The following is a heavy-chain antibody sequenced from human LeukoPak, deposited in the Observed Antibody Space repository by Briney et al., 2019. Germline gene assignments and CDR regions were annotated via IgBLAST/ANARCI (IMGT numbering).Heavy chain of an antibody. CDR3: ARQNKPARCYYYGMDV. Sequence: SETLSLTCTVSGGSISSYYWSWIRQPAGKGLEWIGRIYTSGSTNYNPSLKSRVTMSVDTSKNQFSLKLSSVTAADTAVYYCARQNKPARCYYYGMDVWGQGTTVTVSS. V-gene: IGHV4-4*07. CDR1: GGSISSYY. J-gene: IGHJ6*02. CDR2: IYTSGST. D-gene: IGHD1/OR15-1a*01.